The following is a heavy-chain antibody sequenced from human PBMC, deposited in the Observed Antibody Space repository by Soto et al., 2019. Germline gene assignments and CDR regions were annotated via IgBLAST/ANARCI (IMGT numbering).Heavy chain of an antibody. D-gene: IGHD3-3*01. Sequence: GGSLRLSCTASGFTFGDYAMSWFRQAPGKGLEWVGFIRSKAYGGTTEYAASVKGRFTISRDDSKSIAYLQMNSLKTEDTAVYYCTREGADFWSGYFYYMDVWGKGTTVTVSS. CDR3: TREGADFWSGYFYYMDV. CDR2: IRSKAYGGTT. CDR1: GFTFGDYA. V-gene: IGHV3-49*03. J-gene: IGHJ6*03.